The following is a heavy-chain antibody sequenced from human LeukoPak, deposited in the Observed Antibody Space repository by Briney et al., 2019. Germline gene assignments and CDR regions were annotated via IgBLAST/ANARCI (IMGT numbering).Heavy chain of an antibody. CDR2: ISYDGSNK. Sequence: GRSLRLSCAASGFTFSNYGMHWVRQAPGKGLEWVAVISYDGSNKYYADSVKGRFTISRDNSKSTLYLQMNSLRAEDTAVYSCAKEARLLWFGDRLENWGQGTLVTVSS. CDR1: GFTFSNYG. V-gene: IGHV3-30*18. D-gene: IGHD3-10*01. CDR3: AKEARLLWFGDRLEN. J-gene: IGHJ4*02.